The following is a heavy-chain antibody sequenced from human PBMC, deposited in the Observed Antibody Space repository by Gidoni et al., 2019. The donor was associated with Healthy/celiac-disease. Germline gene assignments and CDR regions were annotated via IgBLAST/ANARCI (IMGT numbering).Heavy chain of an antibody. D-gene: IGHD2-15*01. V-gene: IGHV1-3*01. CDR1: EYTFTSYA. J-gene: IGHJ2*01. CDR3: ARQAVVVSGLWYFDL. CDR2: INAGNGNT. Sequence: QVQLVQSGAEVKKPGASVKVSCKASEYTFTSYAMHWVRQAPGQRLEWMGWINAGNGNTKYSQKFQGRVTITRDTSASTAYMELSSLRSEDTAVYYCARQAVVVSGLWYFDLWGRGTLVTVSS.